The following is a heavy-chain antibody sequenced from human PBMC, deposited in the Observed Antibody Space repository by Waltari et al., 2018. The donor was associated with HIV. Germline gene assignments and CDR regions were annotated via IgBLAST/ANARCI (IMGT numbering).Heavy chain of an antibody. CDR2: ISYDGSNK. D-gene: IGHD3-16*01. Sequence: QVQLVESGGGVVQPGRSLRLSCAASGFTFSSYAMHWVRQAPGKGLEWVAVISYDGSNKYYADSVKGRFTISRDNSKNTLYLQMNSLRAEDTAVYYCAILLRGGAGSDAFDIWGQGTMVTVSS. CDR1: GFTFSSYA. J-gene: IGHJ3*02. CDR3: AILLRGGAGSDAFDI. V-gene: IGHV3-30*04.